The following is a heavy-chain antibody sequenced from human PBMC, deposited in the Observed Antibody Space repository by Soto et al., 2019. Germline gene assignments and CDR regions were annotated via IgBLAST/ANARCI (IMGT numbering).Heavy chain of an antibody. D-gene: IGHD2-15*01. J-gene: IGHJ4*02. CDR2: IWYDGTNK. CDR3: ARDPSYWTGGSGLAFDY. CDR1: GFTFSSYG. Sequence: QVQLLESGGGVVQPGRSLRLSCAASGFTFSSYGMHWVRQAPGKGLERVAVIWYDGTNKYYADSVKGRFTISRDNSKNSLYLRMNSLGAEDTAVYYCARDPSYWTGGSGLAFDYWGQGTPVTVSS. V-gene: IGHV3-33*01.